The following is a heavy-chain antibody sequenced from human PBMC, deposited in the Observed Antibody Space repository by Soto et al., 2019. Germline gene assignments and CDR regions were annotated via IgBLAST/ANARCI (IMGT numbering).Heavy chain of an antibody. J-gene: IGHJ4*02. CDR2: IHHSRNT. Sequence: SETLSLTCTVSGGSISGFYWSWIRQPPGKGLEWIAYIHHSRNTDYSPSLKSRVTISVDTSKNQFSLNLSSVTAADTAVYYCARETRWSGFFDYWGQGTVVTVSS. D-gene: IGHD3-10*01. CDR3: ARETRWSGFFDY. V-gene: IGHV4-59*01. CDR1: GGSISGFY.